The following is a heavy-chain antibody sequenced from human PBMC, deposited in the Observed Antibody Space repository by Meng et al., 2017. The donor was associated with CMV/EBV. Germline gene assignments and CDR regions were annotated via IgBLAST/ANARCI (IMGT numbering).Heavy chain of an antibody. J-gene: IGHJ4*02. D-gene: IGHD3-3*01. CDR1: GGSVSGYY. CDR3: ASVRTIFGVVPSNDY. V-gene: IGHV4-34*01. Sequence: VYGGSVSGYYWSWIRQPPGKGLEWIGEINNSGSTNYNPALKSRVTISVDTSKNQFSLKLSSVTAADTAVYYCASVRTIFGVVPSNDYWGQGTLVTVSS. CDR2: INNSGST.